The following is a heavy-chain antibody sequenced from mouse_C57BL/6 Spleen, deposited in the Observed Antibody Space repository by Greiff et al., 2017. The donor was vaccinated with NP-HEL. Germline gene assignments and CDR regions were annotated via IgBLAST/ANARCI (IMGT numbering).Heavy chain of an antibody. CDR2: LYPGDGDT. D-gene: IGHD1-1*01. J-gene: IGHJ2*01. V-gene: IGHV1-82*01. Sequence: QVQLQQSGPELVKPGASVKISCKASGYAFSSSWMNWVKQRPGKGLEWIGRLYPGDGDTNYNGKFKGKATLTADKSSSTAYMQLSSLTSEDSAVYFCARDAYGSSYGGYYFDYWGQGTTLTVSS. CDR1: GYAFSSSW. CDR3: ARDAYGSSYGGYYFDY.